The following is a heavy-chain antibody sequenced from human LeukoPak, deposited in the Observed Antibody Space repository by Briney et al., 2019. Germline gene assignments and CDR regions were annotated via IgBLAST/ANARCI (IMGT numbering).Heavy chain of an antibody. D-gene: IGHD2-15*01. CDR2: ISSNGGST. V-gene: IGHV3-64*01. CDR3: ARGVAPTSIDY. J-gene: IGHJ4*02. Sequence: PGGSLRLSCAASGFTFSSYAMHWVRQAPGKGLEHVSAISSNGGSTYYANSVKGRFTISRDNSKNTLYLQMGSLRAEDMAVYYCARGVAPTSIDYWGQGTLVTVSS. CDR1: GFTFSSYA.